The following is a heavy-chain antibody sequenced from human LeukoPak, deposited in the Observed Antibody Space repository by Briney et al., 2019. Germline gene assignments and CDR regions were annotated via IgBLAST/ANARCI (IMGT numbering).Heavy chain of an antibody. J-gene: IGHJ4*02. CDR2: INPSGGST. D-gene: IGHD1-26*01. CDR1: GYTFTSYY. Sequence: ASVKVSCKASGYTFTSYYMHWVRQAPGQGLEWMGIINPSGGSTSYAQKFQGRVTMTRDTSTSTVYMELSSLRSEDTAVYYCARDLNPSVGATIGEDYWGQGTLVTVSS. V-gene: IGHV1-46*01. CDR3: ARDLNPSVGATIGEDY.